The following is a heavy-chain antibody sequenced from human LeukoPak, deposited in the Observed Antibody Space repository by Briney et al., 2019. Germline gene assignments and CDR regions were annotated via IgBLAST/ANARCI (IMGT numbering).Heavy chain of an antibody. D-gene: IGHD3-16*01. Sequence: PSETLSLTCTVSDDSIAMYYWTWIRQPPGKGLERIGYVDHTGSTNFNPSLNGRVSISRDTSKNLFSLRLRSVTAADTAVYYCASFGPFDYWGQGTLVTVSS. V-gene: IGHV4-59*01. CDR2: VDHTGST. CDR3: ASFGPFDY. J-gene: IGHJ4*02. CDR1: DDSIAMYY.